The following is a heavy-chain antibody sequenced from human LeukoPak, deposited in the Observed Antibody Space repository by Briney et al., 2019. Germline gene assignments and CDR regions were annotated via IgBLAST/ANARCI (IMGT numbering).Heavy chain of an antibody. Sequence: SETLSLTCTVSGVSISSGSYYWRWIRQPAGKGLEWIGRIYTSGSTNYNPSLKSRVTISVDTSKNQFSLKLSSVTAADTAVYYCAAAAAGTDEFDYWGQGTLVAVSS. CDR1: GVSISSGSYY. CDR3: AAAAAGTDEFDY. V-gene: IGHV4-61*02. CDR2: IYTSGST. D-gene: IGHD6-13*01. J-gene: IGHJ4*02.